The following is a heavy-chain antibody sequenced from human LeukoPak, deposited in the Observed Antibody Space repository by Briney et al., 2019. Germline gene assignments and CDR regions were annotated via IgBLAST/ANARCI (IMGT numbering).Heavy chain of an antibody. CDR1: GYSFTGYW. J-gene: IGHJ4*02. CDR3: ARYRRDSSGYYETFDY. CDR2: IYPGDSDT. D-gene: IGHD3-22*01. V-gene: IGHV5-51*01. Sequence: AGESLKISCKGSGYSFTGYWIGWVRQMPGKGLEWMGIIYPGDSDTRYSPSFQGQVTISADKSISTAYLQWSSLKASDTAMYYCARYRRDSSGYYETFDYWGQGTLVTVSS.